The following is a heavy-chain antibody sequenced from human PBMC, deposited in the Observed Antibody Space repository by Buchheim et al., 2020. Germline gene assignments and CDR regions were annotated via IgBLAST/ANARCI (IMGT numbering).Heavy chain of an antibody. V-gene: IGHV3-30*04. CDR3: ARDRWSSSLDY. CDR2: ISYDGSNK. Sequence: QVQLVESGGGVVQPGRSLRLSCAASGFTFSSYAMHWVRQAPGKGLEWVAVISYDGSNKYYADSVKGRFTISRDNSKNTLYQQMNSLRAEDTAVYYCARDRWSSSLDYWGQGTL. J-gene: IGHJ4*02. D-gene: IGHD6-6*01. CDR1: GFTFSSYA.